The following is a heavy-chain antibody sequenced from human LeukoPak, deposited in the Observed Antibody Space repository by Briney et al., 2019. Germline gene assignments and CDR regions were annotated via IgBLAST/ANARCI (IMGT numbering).Heavy chain of an antibody. CDR2: ISYDGGNK. V-gene: IGHV3-30*18. CDR3: AKDGRRGLLWFGE. CDR1: GFTFSDYA. D-gene: IGHD3-10*01. J-gene: IGHJ4*02. Sequence: RGSLRLSCAASGFTFSDYAIHWVRQAPGKGLEWVAIISYDGGNKYYTDSVRGRFTISKDNSKNTLYLQMNSLRAEDTAVYYCAKDGRRGLLWFGEWGQGTLVTVSS.